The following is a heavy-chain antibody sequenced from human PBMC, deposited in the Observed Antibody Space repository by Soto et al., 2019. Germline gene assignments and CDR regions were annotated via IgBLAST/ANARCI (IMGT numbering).Heavy chain of an antibody. D-gene: IGHD3-10*01. V-gene: IGHV1-8*01. CDR2: MNPNSGNT. CDR1: GYTFTSYD. J-gene: IGHJ1*01. Sequence: QVQLVQSGAEVKKPGASVKVSCKASGYTFTSYDINWVRQATGQGLEWMGWMNPNSGNTGYAQKFQGRVTMTRNTSISTAYMELSSLRFEDTAVYYCARGPTRRYYYGSGSYLEYFQHWGQGTLVTVSS. CDR3: ARGPTRRYYYGSGSYLEYFQH.